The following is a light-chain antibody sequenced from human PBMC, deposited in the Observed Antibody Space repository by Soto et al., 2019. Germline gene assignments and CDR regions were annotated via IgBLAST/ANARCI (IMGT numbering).Light chain of an antibody. Sequence: DIVMTQSPATLSVSPGERATLSCRASQSVDTNLAWYQQKPGQAPRLLIYGASSRATGIPARFSGSGSGTEFTLIISSLQSEDFALYYCQQYNNWSLYTFGQGTKLEIK. CDR2: GAS. CDR3: QQYNNWSLYT. J-gene: IGKJ2*01. CDR1: QSVDTN. V-gene: IGKV3-15*01.